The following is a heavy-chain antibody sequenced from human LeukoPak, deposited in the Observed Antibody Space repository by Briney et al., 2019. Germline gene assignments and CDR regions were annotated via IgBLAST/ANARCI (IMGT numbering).Heavy chain of an antibody. D-gene: IGHD3-22*01. CDR3: ARAIDYYDSSGYYYDY. Sequence: SETLSLTCTVSGGSISSYYWSWIRQPAGKGLEWIGRIYTSGSTNYNPSLKSRVTMSVDTSKNQFSLTLSSVTAADTAVYYCARAIDYYDSSGYYYDYWGQGTLVTVSS. CDR2: IYTSGST. J-gene: IGHJ4*02. V-gene: IGHV4-4*07. CDR1: GGSISSYY.